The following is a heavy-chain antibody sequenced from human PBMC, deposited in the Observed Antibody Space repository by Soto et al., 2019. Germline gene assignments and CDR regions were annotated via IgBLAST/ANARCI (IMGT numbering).Heavy chain of an antibody. D-gene: IGHD4-17*01. V-gene: IGHV1-69*01. CDR2: IIPFFGTT. J-gene: IGHJ5*02. CDR3: ARPRGDYGQTTYLDP. CDR1: GGSFRTFV. Sequence: QAQLVQSGPEVKKPGSSVKVSCKASGGSFRTFVVDWVRQAPGQGPEWMGGIIPFFGTTNYAQKFQGRVTITADESTSTAFMDLRRLTAENMAVYYGARPRGDYGQTTYLDPWGQGTLVTVSS.